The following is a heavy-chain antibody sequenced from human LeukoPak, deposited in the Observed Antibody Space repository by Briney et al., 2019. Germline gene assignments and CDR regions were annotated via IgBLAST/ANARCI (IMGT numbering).Heavy chain of an antibody. D-gene: IGHD3-16*01. J-gene: IGHJ3*02. Sequence: SGTLSLTCAVSGGSISSSNWWSWVRQTPGKGLEWIGEMYHRGSISYNLALKSRVTISLDKSRNQFSLNLTSLTAADTAVYYCARTPGGGSQPFFDMWGQGIMVIVSS. V-gene: IGHV4-4*02. CDR2: MYHRGSI. CDR1: GGSISSSNW. CDR3: ARTPGGGSQPFFDM.